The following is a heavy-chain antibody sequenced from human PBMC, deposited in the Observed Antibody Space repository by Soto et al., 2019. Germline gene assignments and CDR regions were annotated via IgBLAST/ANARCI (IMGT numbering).Heavy chain of an antibody. Sequence: QVQLQQWGAGLVKSSETLSLSCAVYGQSFSGHSWAWIRQPPGKGLEWIGEINESGSTYYNPSLKSRVTISTDTSKNQFSLKLSSVSAADTAAYFCARGSGIVALPGELEDVNYDYWGQGTLVNVSS. V-gene: IGHV4-34*01. J-gene: IGHJ4*02. CDR3: ARGSGIVALPGELEDVNYDY. CDR1: GQSFSGHS. CDR2: INESGST. D-gene: IGHD1-1*01.